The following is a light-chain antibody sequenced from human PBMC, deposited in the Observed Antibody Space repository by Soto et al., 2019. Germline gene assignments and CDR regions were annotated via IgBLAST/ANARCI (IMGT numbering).Light chain of an antibody. Sequence: QSALTQPASVSGSPGQSITISCTGTSSDVGGYNYVSWYQHHPGKAPKLLIYDVNNRPSGVSDRFSGSKSGNTASLTISGLQAEDEADYFCSSYTSSQAYVFGTETKLTVL. CDR1: SSDVGGYNY. CDR2: DVN. J-gene: IGLJ1*01. CDR3: SSYTSSQAYV. V-gene: IGLV2-14*01.